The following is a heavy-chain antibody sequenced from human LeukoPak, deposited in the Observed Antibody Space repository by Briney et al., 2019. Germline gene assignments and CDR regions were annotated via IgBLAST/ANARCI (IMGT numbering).Heavy chain of an antibody. J-gene: IGHJ6*02. CDR2: ISAYNGNT. CDR3: AREGYYDSSGYGYYYGMDV. V-gene: IGHV1-18*01. CDR1: GYTFTSYG. D-gene: IGHD3-22*01. Sequence: ASVKVSCKASGYTFTSYGISWVRQAPGQGLEWMGWISAYNGNTNYAQKLQGRVTMTTDTSTSTAYMELRSLRSDDTAVYYCAREGYYDSSGYGYYYGMDVWGQGTTVTVSS.